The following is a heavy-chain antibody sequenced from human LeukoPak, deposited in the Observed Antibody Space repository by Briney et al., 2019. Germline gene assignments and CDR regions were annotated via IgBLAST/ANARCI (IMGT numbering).Heavy chain of an antibody. Sequence: GGSLRLSCAASGFTFSDYYMTWIRQAPGQGLEWISYVSGSDENKYYAGSVRGRFAISRDNAEKSLFLQMSNVRAEDTAVYYCARAGLGGHNIDYWGQGTLVTVSS. CDR1: GFTFSDYY. CDR2: VSGSDENK. D-gene: IGHD2-15*01. J-gene: IGHJ4*02. V-gene: IGHV3-11*01. CDR3: ARAGLGGHNIDY.